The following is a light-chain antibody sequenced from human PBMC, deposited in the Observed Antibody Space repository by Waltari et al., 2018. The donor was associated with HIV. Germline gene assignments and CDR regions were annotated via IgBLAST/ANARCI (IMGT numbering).Light chain of an antibody. J-gene: IGLJ3*02. V-gene: IGLV10-54*04. CDR2: RNN. CDR1: NHNVGSQG. CDR3: SAWDSSLGAWV. Sequence: QAGLTQPPSVSKDVRQTATLTCTGNNHNVGSQGATWLQHHQGHPPKLLSYRNNNRPSGISERFSAARSRNTASQTITGLQPEDEADYYCSAWDSSLGAWVFGGGTKLTVL.